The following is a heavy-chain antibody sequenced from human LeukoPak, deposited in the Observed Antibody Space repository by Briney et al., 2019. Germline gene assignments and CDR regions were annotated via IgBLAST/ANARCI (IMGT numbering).Heavy chain of an antibody. CDR1: GFTFSSYA. D-gene: IGHD6-13*01. CDR2: ISYDGSNK. CDR3: ARGDSSSLFRAAFDI. V-gene: IGHV3-30-3*01. J-gene: IGHJ3*02. Sequence: GGSLRLSSAASGFTFSSYAMHWVRQAPGKGLEWVAVISYDGSNKYYADSVKGRFTISRDNSKNTLYLQMNSLRAEDTAVYYCARGDSSSLFRAAFDIWGQGTMVTVSS.